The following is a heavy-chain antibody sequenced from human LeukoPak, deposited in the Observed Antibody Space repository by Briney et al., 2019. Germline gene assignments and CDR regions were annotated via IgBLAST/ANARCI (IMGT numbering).Heavy chain of an antibody. V-gene: IGHV4-34*01. D-gene: IGHD3-22*01. CDR2: INHSGST. CDR3: ARELENYYDSSGYYYD. J-gene: IGHJ4*02. CDR1: GGSFSGYY. Sequence: SETLSLTCAVYGGSFSGYYWSWIRQPPGKGLEWIGEINHSGSTNYNPSLKSRVTISVDTSKNQFSLKLSSVTAADTAVYYCARELENYYDSSGYYYDWGQGTLVTVSS.